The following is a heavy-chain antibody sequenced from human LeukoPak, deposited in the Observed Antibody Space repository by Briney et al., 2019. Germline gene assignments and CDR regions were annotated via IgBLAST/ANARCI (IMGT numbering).Heavy chain of an antibody. V-gene: IGHV1-69*13. Sequence: ASVKVSCKASGGTFSSYAISWVRQAPGQGLEWMGGIIPIFGTANYAQKFQGRVTITADESTSTAYMELSSLRSDDTAVYYCARRDYYDSSGYSTPFDYWGQGTLVTVSS. J-gene: IGHJ4*02. CDR1: GGTFSSYA. CDR2: IIPIFGTA. CDR3: ARRDYYDSSGYSTPFDY. D-gene: IGHD3-22*01.